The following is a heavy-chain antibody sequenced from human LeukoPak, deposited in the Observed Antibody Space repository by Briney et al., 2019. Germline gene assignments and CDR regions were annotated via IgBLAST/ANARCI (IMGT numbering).Heavy chain of an antibody. V-gene: IGHV1-8*01. Sequence: ASVKVSCKASGYTFTSYDVNWVRQATGQGLEWVGWMNPISGDTGYALKFQGRVTMSRNTSISTAYMELGSLRSEDTAVYYCARVPRRGERFDPWGQGTLVTVSS. CDR2: MNPISGDT. D-gene: IGHD3-10*01. J-gene: IGHJ5*02. CDR1: GYTFTSYD. CDR3: ARVPRRGERFDP.